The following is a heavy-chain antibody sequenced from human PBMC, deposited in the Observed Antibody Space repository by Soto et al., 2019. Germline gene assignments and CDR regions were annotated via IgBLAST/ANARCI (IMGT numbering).Heavy chain of an antibody. Sequence: QVQLQESGPELVKPSETLSLTCSVSGVSVSSVSYYWNWIRQAPGKGLEWIGYIFYSGSTNYNPSLKSRVTISVDTSKNQFSLKLTSMTAADTAVYYCARGGPIVIVPADALRFDPWGQGTLVTVSS. CDR1: GVSVSSVSYY. J-gene: IGHJ5*02. V-gene: IGHV4-61*01. CDR3: ARGGPIVIVPADALRFDP. D-gene: IGHD2-2*01. CDR2: IFYSGST.